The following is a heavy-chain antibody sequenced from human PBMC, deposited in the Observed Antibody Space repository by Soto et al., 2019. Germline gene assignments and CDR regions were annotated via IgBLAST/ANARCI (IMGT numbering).Heavy chain of an antibody. CDR3: ARREQSDSYYLDV. Sequence: GGSLRLSCAASGFTFSNYAMDWVRQAPGKVLEYVSGISSNGVGTYYANSVKDRFTISRDNSKNTLYLQMGSLRAEDVAVYYYARREQSDSYYLDVWGKGTSVTVSS. V-gene: IGHV3-64*01. D-gene: IGHD6-19*01. J-gene: IGHJ6*03. CDR2: ISSNGVGT. CDR1: GFTFSNYA.